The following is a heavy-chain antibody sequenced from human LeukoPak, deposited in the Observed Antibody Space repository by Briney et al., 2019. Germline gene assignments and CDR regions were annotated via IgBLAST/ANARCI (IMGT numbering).Heavy chain of an antibody. J-gene: IGHJ3*02. Sequence: PGGSLRLSCAASGFTFSSYAMHWVRQAPGKGLEWVAVISYDGSNKYYADSVKGRFTISRDNSKNTLYLQMNSLRAEDTAVYYCARGTMVRGFDIWGQGTMVTVSS. CDR3: ARGTMVRGFDI. CDR1: GFTFSSYA. CDR2: ISYDGSNK. V-gene: IGHV3-30-3*01. D-gene: IGHD3-10*01.